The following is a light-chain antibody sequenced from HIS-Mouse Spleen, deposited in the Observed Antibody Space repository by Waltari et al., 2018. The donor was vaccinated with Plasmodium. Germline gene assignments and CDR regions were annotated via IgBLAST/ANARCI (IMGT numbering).Light chain of an antibody. V-gene: IGKV1-33*01. CDR3: QQYDNLPPLFT. CDR2: DAS. CDR1: QDLSNY. J-gene: IGKJ3*01. Sequence: DIQMTQSPSSLSASVGDRVTITCQASQDLSNYLNWYQQKPGKSPKLLIYDASNWETGVPSRFSGSGSGTDFTFTISSLQPEDIATYYCQQYDNLPPLFTFGPGTKVDIK.